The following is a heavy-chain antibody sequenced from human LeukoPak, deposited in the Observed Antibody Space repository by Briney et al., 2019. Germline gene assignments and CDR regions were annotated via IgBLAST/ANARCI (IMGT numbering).Heavy chain of an antibody. CDR1: GFTFSSYA. J-gene: IGHJ4*02. CDR2: LHADGSEY. D-gene: IGHD5-12*01. CDR3: ARGGYSFDY. V-gene: IGHV3-7*01. Sequence: GGSLRLSCAASGFTFSSYAMHWVRQAPGKGLEWVARLHADGSEYSYVGSVKGRFTISGDNAKNSLYLQMNSLRVDDTAVYYCARGGYSFDYLGQGTLVTVSS.